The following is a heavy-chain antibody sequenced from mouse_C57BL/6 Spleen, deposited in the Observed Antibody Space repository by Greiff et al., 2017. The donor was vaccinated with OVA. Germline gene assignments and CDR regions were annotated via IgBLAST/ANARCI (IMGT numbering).Heavy chain of an antibody. V-gene: IGHV1-64*01. CDR1: GYTFTSYW. CDR3: ARNLYGSSGYFDY. CDR2: IHPNSGST. J-gene: IGHJ2*01. D-gene: IGHD1-1*01. Sequence: QVQLQQPGAELVKPGASVKLSCKASGYTFTSYWMHWVKQRPGQGLEWIGMIHPNSGSTNYNEKFKSKATLTVDKSSSTAYMQLSSLTSEDSAVYYCARNLYGSSGYFDYWGQGTTLTVSS.